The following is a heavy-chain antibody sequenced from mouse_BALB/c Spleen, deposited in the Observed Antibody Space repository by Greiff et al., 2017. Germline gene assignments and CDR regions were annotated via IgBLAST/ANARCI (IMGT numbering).Heavy chain of an antibody. J-gene: IGHJ4*01. CDR1: GFTFSSFG. V-gene: IGHV5-17*02. Sequence: VHLVESGGGLVQPGGSRKLSCAASGFTFSSFGMHWVRQAPEKGLEWVAYISSGSSTIYYADTVKGRFTISRDNPKNTLFLQMTSLRSEDTAMYYCARSGDYDFYAMDYWGQGTSVTVSS. CDR2: ISSGSSTI. CDR3: ARSGDYDFYAMDY. D-gene: IGHD2-4*01.